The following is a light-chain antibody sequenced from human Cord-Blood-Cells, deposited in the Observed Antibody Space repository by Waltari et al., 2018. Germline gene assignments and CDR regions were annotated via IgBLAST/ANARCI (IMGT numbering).Light chain of an antibody. J-gene: IGKJ2*01. CDR1: QSISSY. CDR2: AAS. CDR3: QQSSSTPPFT. Sequence: DIQMTQSPPPLSASVGDRVTITCRASQSISSYLNWYQQKPRKDPKLLIYAASSLQSGGASGFSGSGSGTYFTLTSSSMQTEDFATSDCQQSSSTPPFTFGQGTQLEIK. V-gene: IGKV1-39*01.